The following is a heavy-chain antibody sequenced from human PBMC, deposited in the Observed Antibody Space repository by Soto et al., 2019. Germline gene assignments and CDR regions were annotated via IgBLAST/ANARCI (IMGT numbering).Heavy chain of an antibody. J-gene: IGHJ4*02. CDR1: GSPRSTSGRD. CDR3: AHSTRTYYYGSGSQELDY. CDR2: IYWDDDK. D-gene: IGHD3-10*01. V-gene: IGHV2-5*02. Sequence: PTRVNPAQTLALAFTLSGSPRSTSGRDEGWVRQPPGKSLEWLALIYWDDDKRYSPSLKSRLTITKVPSKNQVVLTMTNMDPVDTATYYCAHSTRTYYYGSGSQELDYWGQGTLVTVSS.